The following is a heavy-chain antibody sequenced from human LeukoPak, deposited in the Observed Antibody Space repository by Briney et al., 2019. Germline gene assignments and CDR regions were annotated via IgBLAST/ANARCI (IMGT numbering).Heavy chain of an antibody. D-gene: IGHD5-18*01. V-gene: IGHV4-31*03. CDR3: ARSHGYSYGPSFDY. CDR1: GGSMSGSY. CDR2: IYYSGST. Sequence: PSETLSLTCTVSGGSMSGSYWSWIRQHPGKGLEWIGYIYYSGSTYYNPSLKSRVTISVDTSKNQFSLKLSSVTAADTAVYYCARSHGYSYGPSFDYWGQGTLVTVSS. J-gene: IGHJ4*02.